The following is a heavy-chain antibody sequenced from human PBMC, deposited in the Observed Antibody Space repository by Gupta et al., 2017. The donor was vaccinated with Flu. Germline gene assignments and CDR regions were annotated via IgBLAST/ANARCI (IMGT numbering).Heavy chain of an antibody. CDR3: SRVGGGYCYGATCHGPGSDRDYFYHGMDV. CDR1: GGDFSTYA. Sequence: QEQLEQSGPELKKPGSSVRVSCQPAGGDFSTYAFSWVRQAPGQGLEWMGHIIPAFTATNYAQRFRDRLTISADTSRNTIYMELRRLTSDDTGTYFCSRVGGGYCYGATCHGPGSDRDYFYHGMDVWGQGTAIIVSS. D-gene: IGHD3-16*01. CDR2: IIPAFTAT. V-gene: IGHV1-69*06. J-gene: IGHJ6*02.